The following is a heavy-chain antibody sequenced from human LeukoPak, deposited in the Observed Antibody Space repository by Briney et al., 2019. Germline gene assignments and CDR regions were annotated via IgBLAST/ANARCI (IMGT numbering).Heavy chain of an antibody. CDR1: GFTFSSYA. J-gene: IGHJ4*02. Sequence: GGSLRLSCAASGFTFSSYAMHWVRQAPGKGLEWVAVISYDGGNKNYADSVKGRFTISRDNSKNTLYLQMNSLSAEDTAVYYCARGIRIAVAGNIDYWGQGTLVTVSS. V-gene: IGHV3-30*04. CDR3: ARGIRIAVAGNIDY. D-gene: IGHD6-19*01. CDR2: ISYDGGNK.